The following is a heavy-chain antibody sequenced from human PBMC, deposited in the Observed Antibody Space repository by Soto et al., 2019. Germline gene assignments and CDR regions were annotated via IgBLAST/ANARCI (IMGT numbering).Heavy chain of an antibody. CDR3: IQSRCGGDCLQSYASYYNYGMDV. Sequence: QITLKESGPTLVKPTQTLTLTCTFSAFSLSTGGVGVGWIRQPPGKALEWLALIYWYDDKRYSPSLRSRLTITKDTSKNQVVLTMTNMDPVDTATYYCIQSRCGGDCLQSYASYYNYGMDVWGQGTTVTVSS. J-gene: IGHJ6*02. CDR2: IYWYDDK. V-gene: IGHV2-5*01. CDR1: AFSLSTGGVG. D-gene: IGHD2-21*02.